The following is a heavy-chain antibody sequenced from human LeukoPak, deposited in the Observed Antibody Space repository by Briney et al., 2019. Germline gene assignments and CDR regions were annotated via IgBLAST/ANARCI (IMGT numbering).Heavy chain of an antibody. CDR3: ASVLSSGWYIDAFDI. V-gene: IGHV3-21*01. Sequence: GGSLRLSCAASGFTFSSYSMNWVRQAPGKGLEWVSSISSSSSYIYYADSVKGRFTISRDNAKNSLYLQMNSLRAEDTAVYYCASVLSSGWYIDAFDIWGQGTMVTVSS. CDR2: ISSSSSYI. J-gene: IGHJ3*02. CDR1: GFTFSSYS. D-gene: IGHD6-19*01.